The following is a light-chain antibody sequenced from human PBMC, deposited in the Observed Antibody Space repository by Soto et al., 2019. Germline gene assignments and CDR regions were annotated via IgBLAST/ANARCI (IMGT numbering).Light chain of an antibody. CDR1: ERVSSSY. CDR3: QQFGTSPPKT. Sequence: VLTQSPDTLSLSPGERATLSCRASERVSSSYLAWYQQKFGQAPRLLLSATSRRAASIPDRFSGSGSGTDFTLTINRVEPEDFGVYYCQQFGTSPPKTFGQGTELEI. CDR2: ATS. J-gene: IGKJ2*01. V-gene: IGKV3-20*01.